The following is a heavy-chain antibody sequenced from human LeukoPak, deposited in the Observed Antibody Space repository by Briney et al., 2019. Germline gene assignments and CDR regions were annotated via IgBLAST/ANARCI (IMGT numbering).Heavy chain of an antibody. D-gene: IGHD5-18*01. J-gene: IGHJ2*01. CDR3: ARDGMQLWLRGYFDL. CDR2: ISTYNDNT. CDR1: GYTFSDYG. Sequence: ASVKVSCKASGYTFSDYGVSWVRQAPGQGLEGMGRISTYNDNTNYAQKFQGRVTVTTDTATNTAYMELRNLTSDDTAVYYCARDGMQLWLRGYFDLWGRGTLVTVSS. V-gene: IGHV1-18*01.